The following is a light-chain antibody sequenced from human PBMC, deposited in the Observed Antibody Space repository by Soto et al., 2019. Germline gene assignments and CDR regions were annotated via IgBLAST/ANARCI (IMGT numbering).Light chain of an antibody. CDR2: DAS. V-gene: IGKV3-11*01. J-gene: IGKJ4*01. CDR1: QSVSSY. Sequence: EIVLTQSPATLSLSPGERATLSCRASQSVSSYLAWYQQKPGQAPRLLIYDASNRDTGIPARFSGSGSGTDFTHTISSLEPEDFAVYYCQRRSNWLLTFGGGTKVEIK. CDR3: QRRSNWLLT.